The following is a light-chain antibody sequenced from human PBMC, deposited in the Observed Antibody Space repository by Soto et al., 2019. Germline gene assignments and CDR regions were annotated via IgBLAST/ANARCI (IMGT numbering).Light chain of an antibody. CDR3: QHYNSYSEA. CDR1: QTISSW. CDR2: KAS. Sequence: MTQSPSTLSGSVGDRVTITCRASQTISSWLALYQQTPGTAPKLLIYKASTLKSGVPSRFSGSGSGTEFTLTISSLQPDDFATYYCQHYNSYSEAFGQGTKVDIK. J-gene: IGKJ1*01. V-gene: IGKV1-5*03.